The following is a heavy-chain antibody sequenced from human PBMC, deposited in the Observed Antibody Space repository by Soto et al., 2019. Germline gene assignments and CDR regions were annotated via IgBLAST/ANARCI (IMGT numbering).Heavy chain of an antibody. J-gene: IGHJ4*02. V-gene: IGHV3-23*01. D-gene: IGHD3-3*01. CDR1: GFTFSSYA. Sequence: GGSLRLSCAASGFTFSSYAMSWVRQAPGKGLEWVSAISGSGGSTYYADSVKGRFTISRDNSKNTLYLQMNSLRAEDTAVYYCAKDFPLIPFITIFGKCEWGQGTLVTVSS. CDR3: AKDFPLIPFITIFGKCE. CDR2: ISGSGGST.